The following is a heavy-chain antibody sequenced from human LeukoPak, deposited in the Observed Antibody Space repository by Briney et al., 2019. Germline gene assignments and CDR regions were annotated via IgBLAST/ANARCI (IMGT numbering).Heavy chain of an antibody. CDR3: ARLRPHNYFDY. CDR1: GYTFTSYG. Sequence: ASVKVSCKASGYTFTSYGISWVRQAPGQGLEWMGWISAYNGNTNYAQKLQGRVTMTTDTSTSTAYMELSSLRSEDTAVYYCARLRPHNYFDYWGQGTLVTVSS. V-gene: IGHV1-18*01. CDR2: ISAYNGNT. J-gene: IGHJ4*02.